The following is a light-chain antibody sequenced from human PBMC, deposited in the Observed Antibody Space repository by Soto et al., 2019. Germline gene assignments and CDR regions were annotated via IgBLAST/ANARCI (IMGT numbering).Light chain of an antibody. CDR3: SSYAGSSTYV. J-gene: IGLJ1*01. Sequence: SALAQPASVSGSPGQSITISCTGTSSDIGDSNFVSWYQHHPGKAPKLLIYDVSDRPSRISSRFSGSKSANTASLTISGLQAEDEADYYCSSYAGSSTYVFGTGTKVTVL. CDR1: SSDIGDSNF. CDR2: DVS. V-gene: IGLV2-14*01.